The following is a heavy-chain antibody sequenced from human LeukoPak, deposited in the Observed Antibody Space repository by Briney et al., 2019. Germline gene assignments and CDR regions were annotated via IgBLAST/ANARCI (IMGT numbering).Heavy chain of an antibody. V-gene: IGHV4-39*07. D-gene: IGHD3-22*01. CDR3: ARGREYPYHD. CDR1: GGSVSSSSYY. J-gene: IGHJ4*02. Sequence: KPSETLSLTCTVSGGSVSSSSYYWSWIRQPPGKGLQWIGEVGRSGSTNYNPSLKSRVTMSVDSSKNQFSLRLSSVTGADTAVYYCARGREYPYHDWGQGTLVTVSS. CDR2: VGRSGST.